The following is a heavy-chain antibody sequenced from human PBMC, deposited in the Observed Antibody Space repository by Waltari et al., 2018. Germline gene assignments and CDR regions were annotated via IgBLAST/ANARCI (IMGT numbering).Heavy chain of an antibody. CDR2: INAGNGNT. Sequence: QVQLVQSGAEVKKPGASVKVSCKASGYTFTSYAMHWVRQAPGQRLEWMGWINAGNGNTKYSQKFQGRVTITRDTSASTAYMELSSLRSEDTAVYYCARGYRPLHVIMVQGGGPTDYWGQGTLVTVSS. V-gene: IGHV1-3*01. J-gene: IGHJ4*02. D-gene: IGHD3-10*01. CDR3: ARGYRPLHVIMVQGGGPTDY. CDR1: GYTFTSYA.